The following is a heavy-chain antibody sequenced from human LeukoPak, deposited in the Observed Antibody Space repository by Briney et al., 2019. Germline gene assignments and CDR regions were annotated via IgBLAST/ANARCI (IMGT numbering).Heavy chain of an antibody. CDR2: INHSGST. CDR1: GGSFSGYY. CDR3: ARGVHQFDY. D-gene: IGHD1-1*01. Sequence: SETLSLTCAVYGGSFSGYYWSWIRQPPGKGLEWIGEINHSGSTNYNASLKSRVTISVDTSKNQFSLKLSSVTAADTAVYYCARGVHQFDYWGQGTLVTVSS. V-gene: IGHV4-34*01. J-gene: IGHJ4*02.